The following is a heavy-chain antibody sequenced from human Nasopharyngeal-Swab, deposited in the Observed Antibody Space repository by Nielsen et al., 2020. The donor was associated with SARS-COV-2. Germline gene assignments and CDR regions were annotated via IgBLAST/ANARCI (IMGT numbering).Heavy chain of an antibody. CDR1: GFTFSSYA. Sequence: GESLKLSCAASGFTFSSYAMSWVRQAPGKGLEWVSAISGSGGSTYYADSVKGRFTISRDNSKNTLYLQMDSLRAEDTAVYYCAKEGDGYNYFDYWGQGTLVTVSS. V-gene: IGHV3-23*01. D-gene: IGHD5-24*01. J-gene: IGHJ4*02. CDR3: AKEGDGYNYFDY. CDR2: ISGSGGST.